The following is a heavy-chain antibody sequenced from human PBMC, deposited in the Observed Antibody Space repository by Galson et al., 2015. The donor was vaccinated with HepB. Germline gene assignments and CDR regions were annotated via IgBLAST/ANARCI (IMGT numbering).Heavy chain of an antibody. D-gene: IGHD3-22*01. CDR1: GYTFTSYA. CDR2: INAGNGNT. J-gene: IGHJ4*02. V-gene: IGHV1-3*01. CDR3: ARMAYDSSGYPPDYSFDY. Sequence: SVKVSCKASGYTFTSYAMHWVRQAPGQRLEWMGWINAGNGNTKYSQKFQGRVTITRDTSASTAYMELSSLRSEDTAVYYCARMAYDSSGYPPDYSFDYWGQGTLVTVSS.